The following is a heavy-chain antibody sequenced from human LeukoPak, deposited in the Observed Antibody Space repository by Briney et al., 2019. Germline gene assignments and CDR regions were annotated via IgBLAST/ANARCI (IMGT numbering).Heavy chain of an antibody. J-gene: IGHJ4*02. D-gene: IGHD3-3*01. CDR1: GFTFSDYY. CDR3: ARESPLRFIDY. CDR2: ISSSGSTI. Sequence: GGSLRLSCAASGFTFSDYYMGWIRQAPGKGLEWVSYISSSGSTIYYADSVRGRFTISRDNAKNSLYLQMNSLRAEDTAVYYCARESPLRFIDYWGQGTLVTVSS. V-gene: IGHV3-11*04.